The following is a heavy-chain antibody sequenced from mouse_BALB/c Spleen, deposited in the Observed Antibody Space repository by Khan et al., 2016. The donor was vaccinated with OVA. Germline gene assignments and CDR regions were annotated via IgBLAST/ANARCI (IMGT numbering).Heavy chain of an antibody. V-gene: IGHV1S41*01. Sequence: DLVKPGASVKLSCKASGYTFTSYWINWIKQRPGQGLEWIGHIAPGSGSTYYNEMFKGMATLTVDTSSSTVYIQLSSLSSEDAALYCCARSNYYGSSLYAMVYWGQGTSVTVSS. J-gene: IGHJ4*01. CDR3: ARSNYYGSSLYAMVY. CDR1: GYTFTSYW. CDR2: IAPGSGST. D-gene: IGHD1-1*01.